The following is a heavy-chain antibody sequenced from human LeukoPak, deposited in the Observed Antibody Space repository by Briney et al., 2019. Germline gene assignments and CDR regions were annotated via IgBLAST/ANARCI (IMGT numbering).Heavy chain of an antibody. CDR3: ARGSTVTTGDWFDP. V-gene: IGHV1-2*04. D-gene: IGHD4-17*01. CDR2: INPNSGGT. Sequence: ASVKVSCKASGYTFTGYYMHWVRQAPGQGLEWMGWINPNSGGTNYAQKFQGWVTMTRDTSISTAYMELSRLRSDDTAVYYCARGSTVTTGDWFDPWGQGTLVTVSS. J-gene: IGHJ5*02. CDR1: GYTFTGYY.